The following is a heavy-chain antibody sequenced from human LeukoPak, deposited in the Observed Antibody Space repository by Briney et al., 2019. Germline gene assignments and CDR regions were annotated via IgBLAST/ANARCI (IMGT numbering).Heavy chain of an antibody. CDR1: GYTFTGYY. V-gene: IGHV1-2*02. Sequence: ASVKVSCKASGYTFTGYYMHWVRQAPGQGLEWMGWISPNSGGTNYAQRFQGRVTMTRDTSISTAYMELSGLRSDDTAVYYCARTQTIVVVPGNPYYYYGMDVWGQGTTVTVSS. D-gene: IGHD2-2*01. CDR3: ARTQTIVVVPGNPYYYYGMDV. J-gene: IGHJ6*02. CDR2: ISPNSGGT.